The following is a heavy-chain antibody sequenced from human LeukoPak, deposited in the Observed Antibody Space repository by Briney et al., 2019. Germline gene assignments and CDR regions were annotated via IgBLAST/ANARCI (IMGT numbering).Heavy chain of an antibody. CDR1: GGSFSGYY. CDR3: ARNNNFVGTTNNDAFDI. J-gene: IGHJ3*02. D-gene: IGHD1-26*01. Sequence: SETLSLTCAVYGGSFSGYYWSWIRQPPGKGLEWIGEINHSGSTNYNPSLKSRVTISVETSKNPFSLKLSSVTAADTAVYYCARNNNFVGTTNNDAFDIWGQGTMVTVS. CDR2: INHSGST. V-gene: IGHV4-34*01.